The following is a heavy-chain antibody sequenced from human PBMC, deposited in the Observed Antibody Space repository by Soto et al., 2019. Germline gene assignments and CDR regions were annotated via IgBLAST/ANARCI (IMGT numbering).Heavy chain of an antibody. CDR1: GYIFVNYG. Sequence: QVQLVQSGDEVRKPGSSVKVSCKASGYIFVNYGIAWVRQAPGQGLEWMGWISPYSGNTHYASKVQGRITMPTTTSTSTASMDLGSLPSDDTPVYYCAMVDNYVTPTPPDVWGQATTVTVSS. D-gene: IGHD3-16*01. CDR3: AMVDNYVTPTPPDV. J-gene: IGHJ6*02. V-gene: IGHV1-18*01. CDR2: ISPYSGNT.